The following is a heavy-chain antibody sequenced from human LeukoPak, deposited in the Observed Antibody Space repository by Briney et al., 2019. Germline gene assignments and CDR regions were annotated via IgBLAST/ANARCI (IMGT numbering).Heavy chain of an antibody. V-gene: IGHV4-34*01. CDR2: INHSGST. Sequence: SETLSLTCAVYGGSFSGYYWSWIRQPPGKGLEWIEEINHSGSTNYNPSLKSRVTISVDTSKNQFSLKLSSVTAADTAVYYCARPGRAAAGTSWFDPWGQGTLVTVSS. D-gene: IGHD6-13*01. J-gene: IGHJ5*02. CDR1: GGSFSGYY. CDR3: ARPGRAAAGTSWFDP.